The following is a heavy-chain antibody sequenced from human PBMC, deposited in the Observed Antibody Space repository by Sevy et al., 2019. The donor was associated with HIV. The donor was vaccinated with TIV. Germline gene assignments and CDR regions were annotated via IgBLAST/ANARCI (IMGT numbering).Heavy chain of an antibody. V-gene: IGHV3-30-3*01. CDR1: GFTFSSYA. Sequence: GGSLRLSCPASGFTFSSYAMHWVRQAPGKGLEWVAVISYDGSNKYYANSVKGRFTISRDNSKNTLYLQMNSLRAEDTAVYYCAREGGEIAARPDQLPFDYWGQGTLVTVSS. CDR3: AREGGEIAARPDQLPFDY. J-gene: IGHJ4*02. CDR2: ISYDGSNK. D-gene: IGHD6-6*01.